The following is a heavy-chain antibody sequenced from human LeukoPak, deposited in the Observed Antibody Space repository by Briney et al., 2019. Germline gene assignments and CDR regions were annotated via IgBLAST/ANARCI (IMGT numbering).Heavy chain of an antibody. CDR1: GFTFGKYW. V-gene: IGHV3-7*03. Sequence: GGSLRLSCVASGFTFGKYWMSWVRQAPGKGLEWVANINLDGSEKNYVDSVKGRFTISRDNTKNSLYLQMNRLRVEDTAVFYCARDQYDTWSRRGNFDSWGQGTLVIVSS. CDR2: INLDGSEK. J-gene: IGHJ4*02. D-gene: IGHD3-3*01. CDR3: ARDQYDTWSRRGNFDS.